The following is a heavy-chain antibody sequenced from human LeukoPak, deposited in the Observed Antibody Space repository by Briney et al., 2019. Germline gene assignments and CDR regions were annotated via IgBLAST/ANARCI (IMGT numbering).Heavy chain of an antibody. V-gene: IGHV1-18*01. D-gene: IGHD5-18*01. CDR3: ARGGLYSYGYWASYYYGMDV. J-gene: IGHJ6*02. Sequence: ASVKVSCKASGYTFTSYGISWVRQAPGQGLEWMGWISAYNGNTNYAQKLQGRGTMTTDTSTSTAYMELRSLRSDDTAVYYCARGGLYSYGYWASYYYGMDVWGQGTTVTVSS. CDR1: GYTFTSYG. CDR2: ISAYNGNT.